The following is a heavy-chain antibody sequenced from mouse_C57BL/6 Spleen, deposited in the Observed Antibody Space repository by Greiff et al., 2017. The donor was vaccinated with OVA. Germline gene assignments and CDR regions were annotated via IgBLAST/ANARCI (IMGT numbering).Heavy chain of an antibody. CDR2: IDPSDSYT. D-gene: IGHD2-5*01. CDR1: GYTFTSYW. V-gene: IGHV1-69*01. CDR3: ARWYYSNFDY. Sequence: QVQLQQPGAELVMPGASVKLSCKASGYTFTSYWMHWVKPRPGQGLEWIGEIDPSDSYTNYNQKFKGKSTLTVDKSSSTASMQLSSLTSEDSAVYYCARWYYSNFDYWGQGTTLTVSS. J-gene: IGHJ2*01.